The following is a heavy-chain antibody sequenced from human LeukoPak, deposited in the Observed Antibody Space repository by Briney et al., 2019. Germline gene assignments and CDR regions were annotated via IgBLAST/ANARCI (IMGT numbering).Heavy chain of an antibody. CDR3: ASLYGDYVAHQTYTTPFDY. CDR2: IKQDGSEK. Sequence: GGSLRLSCAASGFTFSSYWMSWVRQAPGKGLKWVANIKQDGSEKYYVDSVKGRFTISRDNAKNSLYLQMNSLRAEDTAVYYCASLYGDYVAHQTYTTPFDYWGQGTLVTVSS. CDR1: GFTFSSYW. J-gene: IGHJ4*02. D-gene: IGHD4-17*01. V-gene: IGHV3-7*01.